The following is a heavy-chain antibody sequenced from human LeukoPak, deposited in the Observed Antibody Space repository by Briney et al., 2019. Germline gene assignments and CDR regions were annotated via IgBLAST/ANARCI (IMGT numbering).Heavy chain of an antibody. J-gene: IGHJ4*02. CDR2: ISYDGNNG. CDR3: ARAGGGGYNFFDY. V-gene: IGHV3-30*09. D-gene: IGHD5-24*01. CDR1: GFTFSNHA. Sequence: SGGSLRLSCAASGFTFSNHAMHWVRQAPGKGLEWVAVISYDGNNGFYADSVKGRFAISRDNSKNTLYLQMISLSAGDTAVYYWARAGGGGYNFFDYWGQGILVTVSS.